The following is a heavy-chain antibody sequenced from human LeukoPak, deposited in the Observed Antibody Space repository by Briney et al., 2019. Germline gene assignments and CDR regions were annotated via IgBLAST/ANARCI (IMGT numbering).Heavy chain of an antibody. CDR2: ISSSSSYI. J-gene: IGHJ4*02. V-gene: IGHV3-21*01. CDR3: AGDPQQWLGGGN. Sequence: GESLRLSCAASGFTFSSYSMNWVRQAPGKGLEWVSSISSSSSYIYYADSVKGRFTISRDNAKNSLYLQMNSLRAEDTAVYYCAGDPQQWLGGGNWGQGTLVTVSS. D-gene: IGHD6-19*01. CDR1: GFTFSSYS.